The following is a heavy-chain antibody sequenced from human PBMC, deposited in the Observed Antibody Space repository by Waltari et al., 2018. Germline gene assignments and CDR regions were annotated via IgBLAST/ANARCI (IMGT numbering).Heavy chain of an antibody. CDR3: ARGRSRAGSGFDP. D-gene: IGHD6-13*01. V-gene: IGHV3-21*01. J-gene: IGHJ5*02. Sequence: EVQLVESGGGLVKPGGSLRLSCAASGFTFSSYSMNWVRQAPGKGLECGSSISSSSSYIYYADSVKGRFTISRDNAKNSLYLQRNSLRAEDTAVYYCARGRSRAGSGFDPWGQGTLVTVSS. CDR2: ISSSSSYI. CDR1: GFTFSSYS.